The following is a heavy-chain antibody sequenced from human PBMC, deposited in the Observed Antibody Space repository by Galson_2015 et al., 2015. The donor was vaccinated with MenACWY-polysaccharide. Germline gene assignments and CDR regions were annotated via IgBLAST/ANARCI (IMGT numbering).Heavy chain of an antibody. V-gene: IGHV2-5*01. D-gene: IGHD3-10*01. J-gene: IGHJ4*02. CDR2: IYWTADA. Sequence: PALVKPTQPLTLTCTFSGFSLSTGGVGVAWIRQPPGKALEWLQLIYWTADAHYSPSLKNRLTITKYTSTNEVVLTMTNMDPVDTATYYCAHSRGGILVPFDYWGQGTLVTVAS. CDR3: AHSRGGILVPFDY. CDR1: GFSLSTGGVG.